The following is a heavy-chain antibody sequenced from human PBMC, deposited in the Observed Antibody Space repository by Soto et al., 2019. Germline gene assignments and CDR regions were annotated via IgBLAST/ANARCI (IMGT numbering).Heavy chain of an antibody. CDR2: ISYDGSNK. V-gene: IGHV3-30-3*01. CDR3: ARGGGCSGGSCYSSDWFDP. J-gene: IGHJ5*02. D-gene: IGHD2-15*01. Sequence: PGGSLRLSCAASGFTFSSYAMHWVRQAPGKGLEWVAVISYDGSNKYYADSVKGRFTISRDNSKNTLYLQMNSLRAEDTAVYYCARGGGCSGGSCYSSDWFDPWGQGTLVTVSS. CDR1: GFTFSSYA.